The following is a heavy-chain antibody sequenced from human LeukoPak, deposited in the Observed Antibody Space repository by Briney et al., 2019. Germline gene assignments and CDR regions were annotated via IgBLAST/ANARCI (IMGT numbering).Heavy chain of an antibody. CDR2: INHSGST. V-gene: IGHV4-38-2*02. CDR3: ARDRPTGYHDY. D-gene: IGHD3-9*01. J-gene: IGHJ4*02. CDR1: GYSNTSGYY. Sequence: SETLSLTSTVSGYSNTSGYYWGWIRQSPGKGLEWIGSINHSGSTYYNPSLKSRVTISVDTSNNHFSLKLNSVTAADTAVYYCARDRPTGYHDYWGQGTLVTVSS.